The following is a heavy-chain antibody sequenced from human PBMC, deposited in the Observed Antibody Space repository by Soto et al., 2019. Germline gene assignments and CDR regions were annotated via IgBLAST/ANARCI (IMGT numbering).Heavy chain of an antibody. CDR1: GFTFKSYS. J-gene: IGHJ4*02. CDR2: IEGGGDNR. D-gene: IGHD1-26*01. CDR3: AKYLSGSYLTPDY. V-gene: IGHV3-23*01. Sequence: GALRLSCVASGFTFKSYSMSWFRQAPGKGLEWVSSIEGGGDNRYYADSVKGRFTISRDNSKNTVYLQMSGLRAEDTAVYYCAKYLSGSYLTPDYWGQGTLVTISS.